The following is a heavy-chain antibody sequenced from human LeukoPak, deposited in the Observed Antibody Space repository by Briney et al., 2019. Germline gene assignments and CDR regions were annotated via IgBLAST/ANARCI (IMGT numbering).Heavy chain of an antibody. J-gene: IGHJ4*02. Sequence: GGSLRLSCAASGFAFSSYAMHWVRQAPGKGLEWVAVISYDGSNKYYADSVKGRFTISRDNSKNTLYLQMNSLRAEDTAVYYCARVRGVGYWGQGTLVTVSS. CDR3: ARVRGVGY. CDR2: ISYDGSNK. D-gene: IGHD3-10*01. V-gene: IGHV3-30-3*01. CDR1: GFAFSSYA.